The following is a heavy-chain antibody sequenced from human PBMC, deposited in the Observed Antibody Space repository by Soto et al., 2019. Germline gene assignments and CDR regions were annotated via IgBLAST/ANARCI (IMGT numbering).Heavy chain of an antibody. CDR2: INPNSGGT. Sequence: QVQLVQSGAEVKKPGASVKVSCKASGYTFTGYYMHWVRQAPGQGLEWMGWINPNSGGTNYAQKFQGWVTMTRDTSISTAYMELSRLRSDDTAVYHCARGDSSGYYYRAFDIWGQGTMVTVSS. CDR1: GYTFTGYY. CDR3: ARGDSSGYYYRAFDI. D-gene: IGHD3-22*01. V-gene: IGHV1-2*04. J-gene: IGHJ3*02.